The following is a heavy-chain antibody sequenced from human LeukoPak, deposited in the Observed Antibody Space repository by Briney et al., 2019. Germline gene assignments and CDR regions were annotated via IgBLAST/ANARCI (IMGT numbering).Heavy chain of an antibody. CDR1: GFTFSSYG. D-gene: IGHD3-10*01. Sequence: GRSLRLSCAASGFTFSSYGMHWVRQAPGKGLEWVAVISYDGSNKYYADSVKGRFTISRDNSKNTLCLQMNSLRAEDTAVYYCAKDLIWFGEPEYFDYWGQGTLVTVSS. CDR2: ISYDGSNK. V-gene: IGHV3-30*18. J-gene: IGHJ4*02. CDR3: AKDLIWFGEPEYFDY.